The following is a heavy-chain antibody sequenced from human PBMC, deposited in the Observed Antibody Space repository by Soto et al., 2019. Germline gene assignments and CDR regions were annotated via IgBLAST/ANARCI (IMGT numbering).Heavy chain of an antibody. CDR3: ARDKGPVTYGQTRIRDDSSAMDV. V-gene: IGHV4-31*03. CDR1: GASISSGAYC. J-gene: IGHJ6*02. D-gene: IGHD3-10*01. CDR2: IYDSVST. Sequence: QVQLQGSGPRLLKPSQTLSLTCSVSGASISSGAYCWTWIRHHPGQGLERIGYIYDSVSTDYTYQNPSLKSGVTISVETSKNVFALRLTAVTAADTATYYCARDKGPVTYGQTRIRDDSSAMDVWGQGTKLIVSS.